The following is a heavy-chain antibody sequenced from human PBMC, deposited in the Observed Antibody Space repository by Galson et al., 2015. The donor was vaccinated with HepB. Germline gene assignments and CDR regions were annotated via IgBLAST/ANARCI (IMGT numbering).Heavy chain of an antibody. CDR2: IHYSGST. Sequence: ETLSLTCTVSGGSISSSSYYWGWIRQPPGKGLEWIGSIHYSGSTYYNPSLKSRVTISVDTSKNQFSLKLSSVTAADTAVYYCARLRGSSWYVFDYWGQGTLVTVSS. V-gene: IGHV4-39*01. CDR1: GGSISSSSYY. CDR3: ARLRGSSWYVFDY. J-gene: IGHJ4*02. D-gene: IGHD6-13*01.